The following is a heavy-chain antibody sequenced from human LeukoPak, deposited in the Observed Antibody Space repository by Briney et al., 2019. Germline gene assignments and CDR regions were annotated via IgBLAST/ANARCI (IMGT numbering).Heavy chain of an antibody. CDR3: ARVENYGSGSSEYWFDP. V-gene: IGHV4-39*07. Sequence: PSETLSLTCTVTGGSISTRNHYWGWLRQPPGKGLEWIGSIGYTGTTNSNPSLNSRATISVDTSKNQFSLKLTSVTAADTAVYYCARVENYGSGSSEYWFDPWGQGTLVTVSS. D-gene: IGHD3-10*01. CDR1: GGSISTRNHY. J-gene: IGHJ5*02. CDR2: IGYTGTT.